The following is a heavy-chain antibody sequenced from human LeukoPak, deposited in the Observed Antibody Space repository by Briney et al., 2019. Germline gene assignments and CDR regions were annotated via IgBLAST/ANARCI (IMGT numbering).Heavy chain of an antibody. Sequence: SETLSLTCTVSGGSISSYYWSWIRQPPGKGLEWIGYIYYSGSTNYNPSLKSRVTISVDTSKNQFSLKLSSVTAADTALYYCARGVYDYVWGSYDYWGQGSLVIVSS. CDR3: ARGVYDYVWGSYDY. CDR1: GGSISSYY. J-gene: IGHJ4*02. V-gene: IGHV4-59*01. CDR2: IYYSGST. D-gene: IGHD3-16*01.